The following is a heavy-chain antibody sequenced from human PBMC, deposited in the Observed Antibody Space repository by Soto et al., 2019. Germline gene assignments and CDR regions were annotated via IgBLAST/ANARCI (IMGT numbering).Heavy chain of an antibody. V-gene: IGHV3-48*01. CDR2: ISSSSSNI. J-gene: IGHJ4*01. D-gene: IGHD5-18*01. Sequence: EVQLVESGGGLVQPGGSLRLSCAASGFTFSSYSMNWVRQAPGQGLEWVSYISSSSSNIYYADSVKGRFTISRDNAKNSLYLQMNSLRAEDTAVYYCAIDYSSYGPFDSWGHGTLVTVAS. CDR3: AIDYSSYGPFDS. CDR1: GFTFSSYS.